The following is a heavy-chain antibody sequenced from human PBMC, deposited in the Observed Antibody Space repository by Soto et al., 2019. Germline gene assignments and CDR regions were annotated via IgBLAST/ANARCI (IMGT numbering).Heavy chain of an antibody. J-gene: IGHJ4*02. CDR3: AGPLNFYTVTTTAFDY. CDR2: INAGSGST. CDR1: GYTFTNYA. Sequence: ASVKVSCKASGYTFTNYAIHWVRQVPGQRLEWMGWINAGSGSTKYSQEFQGRFTISRDNSKNTLYLQMKSLRTEDTAVYYCAGPLNFYTVTTTAFDYWGQGTLVTVSS. D-gene: IGHD4-17*01. V-gene: IGHV1-3*03.